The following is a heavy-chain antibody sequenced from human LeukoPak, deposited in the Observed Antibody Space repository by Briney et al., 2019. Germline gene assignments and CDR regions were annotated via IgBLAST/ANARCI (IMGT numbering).Heavy chain of an antibody. V-gene: IGHV1-2*02. Sequence: ASVKVSCKASGYTFIGYYIHGVRQAPGQGLDWMGWIYPKSGGTNYAQKFQGRVTMTRDTSISTAYMELSRLRSDDTAVYYCARVTWYGSFDYWGQGTLVTVSS. CDR1: GYTFIGYY. CDR2: IYPKSGGT. J-gene: IGHJ4*02. CDR3: ARVTWYGSFDY. D-gene: IGHD6-13*01.